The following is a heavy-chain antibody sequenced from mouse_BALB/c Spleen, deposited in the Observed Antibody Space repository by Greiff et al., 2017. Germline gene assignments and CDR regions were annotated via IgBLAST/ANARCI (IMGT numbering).Heavy chain of an antibody. V-gene: IGHV1-5*01. CDR3: TRRSYYYGSSSAWFAY. CDR2: IYPGNSDT. J-gene: IGHJ3*01. CDR1: GYTFTSYW. D-gene: IGHD1-1*01. Sequence: VQLKQSGTVLARPGASVKMSCKASGYTFTSYWMHWVKQRPGQGLEWIGAIYPGNSDTSYNQKFKGKAKLTAVTSTSTAYMELSSLTNEDSAVYYCTRRSYYYGSSSAWFAYWGQGTLVTVSA.